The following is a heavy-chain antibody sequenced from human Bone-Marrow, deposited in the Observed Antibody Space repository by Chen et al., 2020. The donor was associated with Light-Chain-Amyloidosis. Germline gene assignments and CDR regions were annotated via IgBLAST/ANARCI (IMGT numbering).Heavy chain of an antibody. CDR1: GGSFSGYY. Sequence: QVQLQQWGAGLLKPSETLSITCAVYGGSFSGYYWSWIRQPPGKGLEWIGEINHSGSTNYNPSLKSRVTISVDTSKNQFSLKLSSVTAADTAVYYCARGPSRITIFGVVITRGYFDYWGQGNLVTVSS. D-gene: IGHD3-3*01. V-gene: IGHV4-34*01. CDR2: INHSGST. J-gene: IGHJ4*02. CDR3: ARGPSRITIFGVVITRGYFDY.